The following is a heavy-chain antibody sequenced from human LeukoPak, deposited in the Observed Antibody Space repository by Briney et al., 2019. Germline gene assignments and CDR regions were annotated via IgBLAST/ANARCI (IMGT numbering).Heavy chain of an antibody. D-gene: IGHD3-22*01. V-gene: IGHV1-69*13. CDR2: IIPIFGTA. CDR1: GGTFSSYA. Sequence: SVRVSCKASGGTFSSYAISWVRQAPGQGLEWMGGIIPIFGTANYAQKFQGRVTITADESTSTAYMELSSLRSEDTAVYYCARDKAAGSSGYSPTPWFDPWGQGTLVTVSS. J-gene: IGHJ5*02. CDR3: ARDKAAGSSGYSPTPWFDP.